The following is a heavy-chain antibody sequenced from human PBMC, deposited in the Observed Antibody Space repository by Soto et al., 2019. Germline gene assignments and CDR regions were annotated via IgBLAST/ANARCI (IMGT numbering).Heavy chain of an antibody. CDR3: AKGHVNTGSSYSFDY. V-gene: IGHV3-23*01. CDR1: GFTFSTYA. Sequence: GGSLRLSCAASGFTFSTYAMSWVRQAPGKGLKWVSTISGSGGSTYYADSVKGRFTISRDNSKNTLYLQMNTLRAEDTAVYYCAKGHVNTGSSYSFDYWGQGTVVPVSS. D-gene: IGHD6-6*01. J-gene: IGHJ4*02. CDR2: ISGSGGST.